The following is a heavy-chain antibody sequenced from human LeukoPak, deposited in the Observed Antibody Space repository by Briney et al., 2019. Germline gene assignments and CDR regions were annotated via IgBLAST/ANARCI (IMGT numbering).Heavy chain of an antibody. V-gene: IGHV5-51*01. D-gene: IGHD2-15*01. CDR3: ARQLGFCNAGSCSSFDY. CDR1: GYSFTTYW. CDR2: IYPGDSDT. J-gene: IGHJ4*02. Sequence: GESLKICCKGSGYSFTTYWIGWVRQMPGKGLEWMGSIYPGDSDTTYSPSFQGQVTISADKSVTTAYLQWSSLKASDTAMYYCARQLGFCNAGSCSSFDYWGQGTLVTVSS.